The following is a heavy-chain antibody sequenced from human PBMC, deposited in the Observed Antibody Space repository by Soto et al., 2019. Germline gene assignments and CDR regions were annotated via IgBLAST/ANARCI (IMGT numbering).Heavy chain of an antibody. V-gene: IGHV4-31*03. J-gene: IGHJ4*02. CDR1: GVAISSVGYY. Sequence: QVHLQESGPGLVKPSQTLSLTCTVSGVAISSVGYYWNWIRQHPGKGLEWIGYIYYSGYTYYNPSLKSRVTISVDTSKNQFSLKLSSVTAADTAVYYCAREPSIWGQGTLVTVSS. CDR2: IYYSGYT. CDR3: AREPSI.